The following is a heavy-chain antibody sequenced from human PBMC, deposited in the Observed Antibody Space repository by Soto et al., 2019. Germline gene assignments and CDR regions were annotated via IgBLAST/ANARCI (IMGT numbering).Heavy chain of an antibody. V-gene: IGHV4-61*01. D-gene: IGHD3-22*01. CDR1: GGSVSSGSYY. CDR2: IYYSRSA. J-gene: IGHJ4*02. Sequence: SETLSLTCTVSGGSVSSGSYYWSWIRQPPGKGLEWIGYIYYSRSAKNNPSLKSRVTISVDTSKNQFSLKLSSVTAADTAVYYCARYYYDTSGYYKFDYWGQGTLVTVSS. CDR3: ARYYYDTSGYYKFDY.